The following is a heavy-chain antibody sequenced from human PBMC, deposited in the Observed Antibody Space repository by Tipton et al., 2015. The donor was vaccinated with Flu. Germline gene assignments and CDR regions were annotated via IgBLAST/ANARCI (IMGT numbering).Heavy chain of an antibody. V-gene: IGHV4-59*01. CDR2: IYYSGST. D-gene: IGHD3-9*01. CDR3: ARDRKEILTGSPRYYYGMDV. Sequence: TLSLTCTVSGGSISSYYWSWIRQPPGKGLEWIGYIYYSGSTNYNPSPKSRVTISVDTSKNQFSLKLSSVTAADTAVYYCARDRKEILTGSPRYYYGMDVWGQGTTVTVSS. J-gene: IGHJ6*02. CDR1: GGSISSYY.